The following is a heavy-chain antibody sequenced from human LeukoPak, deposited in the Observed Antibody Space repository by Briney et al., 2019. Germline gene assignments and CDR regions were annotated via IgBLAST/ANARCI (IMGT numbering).Heavy chain of an antibody. CDR1: GYSISSGYY. CDR3: ARDSGYYFDY. J-gene: IGHJ4*02. V-gene: IGHV4-38-2*02. Sequence: PSETLSLTCTVSGYSISSGYYWGWIRQPPGKGLEWIGTIYYSGRTYYNPSLKSRVTVSVDTSKNQFSLKLSSVTAADTAVYYCARDSGYYFDYWGQGTLVTVSS. CDR2: IYYSGRT.